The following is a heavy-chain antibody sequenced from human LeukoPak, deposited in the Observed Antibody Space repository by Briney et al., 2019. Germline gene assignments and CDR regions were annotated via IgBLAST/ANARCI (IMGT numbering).Heavy chain of an antibody. D-gene: IGHD3-3*01. J-gene: IGHJ4*02. CDR2: INTNTGNP. CDR1: GYTFTSYA. CDR3: ARSGTAYYDFRSGYYGGSYYFDY. V-gene: IGHV7-4-1*02. Sequence: ASVKVSCKASGYTFTSYAMNWVRQAPGQGLEWMGWINTNTGNPTYAQGFTGRFVFSLDTSVSTAYLQISSLKAEDTAVYYCARSGTAYYDFRSGYYGGSYYFDYWGQGTLVTVSS.